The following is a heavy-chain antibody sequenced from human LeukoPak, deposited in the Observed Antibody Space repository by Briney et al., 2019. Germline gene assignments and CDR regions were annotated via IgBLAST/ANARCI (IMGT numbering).Heavy chain of an antibody. J-gene: IGHJ6*03. CDR2: IYYSGST. V-gene: IGHV4-59*01. CDR3: AGRRDGYNPYYYYYYMDV. D-gene: IGHD5-24*01. CDR1: GGSFSGYY. Sequence: SETLSLTCAVYGGSFSGYYWSWIRQPPGKGLEWIGYIYYSGSTNYNPSLKSRVTISVDTSKNQFSLKLSSVTAADTAVYYCAGRRDGYNPYYYYYYMDVWGKGTTVTVSS.